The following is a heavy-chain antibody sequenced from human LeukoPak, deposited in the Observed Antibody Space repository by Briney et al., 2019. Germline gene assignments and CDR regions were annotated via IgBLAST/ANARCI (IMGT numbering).Heavy chain of an antibody. J-gene: IGHJ4*02. CDR2: ISHNSGGT. V-gene: IGHV1-2*02. CDR3: ARDRGITMVRGVIVY. CDR1: GYTFTGYY. Sequence: ASVKVSCKASGYTFTGYYMHWVRQAPGQGLEWMGWISHNSGGTNYAQKFQGRVTTTRDTSISTAYMELSRLRSDDTAVYYCARDRGITMVRGVIVYWGQGTLVTVSS. D-gene: IGHD3-10*01.